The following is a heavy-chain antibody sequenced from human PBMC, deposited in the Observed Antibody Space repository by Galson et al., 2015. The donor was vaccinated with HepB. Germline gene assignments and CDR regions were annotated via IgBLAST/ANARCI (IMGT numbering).Heavy chain of an antibody. CDR2: ISYDGSNK. V-gene: IGHV3-30*03. J-gene: IGHJ4*02. D-gene: IGHD5-12*01. Sequence: SLRLSCAASGFTFSSYGMHWVRQAPGKGLEWVAVISYDGSNKYYADSVKGRFTISRDNSKNTLYLQMNSLRAEDTAVYYCARGEWLRETDRFDYWGQGTLVTVSS. CDR1: GFTFSSYG. CDR3: ARGEWLRETDRFDY.